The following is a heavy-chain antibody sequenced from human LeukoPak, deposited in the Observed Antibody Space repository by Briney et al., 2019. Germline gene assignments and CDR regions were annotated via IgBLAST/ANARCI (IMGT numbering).Heavy chain of an antibody. J-gene: IGHJ4*02. V-gene: IGHV6-1*01. D-gene: IGHD5-24*01. CDR1: GDSVSSNSAA. CDR2: TFYRSKWYN. Sequence: SQTLSLTCAISGDSVSSNSAAWNWIRQSPSRGLEWLGRTFYRSKWYNDYAVSVKSRITINPDTSKNQFSLQLNSVTPEDTAVYYCAKGISPERWLQLTPFDYWGQGTLVTVSS. CDR3: AKGISPERWLQLTPFDY.